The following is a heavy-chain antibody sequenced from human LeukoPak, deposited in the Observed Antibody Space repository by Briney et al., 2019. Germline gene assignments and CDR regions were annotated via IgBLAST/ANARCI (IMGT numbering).Heavy chain of an antibody. Sequence: ASVKVSCKASGYTFTSYAMHWVRQAPGQRLEWMGWINAGNGNTNYAQKLQGRVTMTTDTSTSTAYMELRSLRSDDTAVYYCARDSSSWLGRQYYYYGMDVWGQGTTVTVSS. CDR3: ARDSSSWLGRQYYYYGMDV. D-gene: IGHD6-13*01. V-gene: IGHV1-3*01. CDR2: INAGNGNT. CDR1: GYTFTSYA. J-gene: IGHJ6*02.